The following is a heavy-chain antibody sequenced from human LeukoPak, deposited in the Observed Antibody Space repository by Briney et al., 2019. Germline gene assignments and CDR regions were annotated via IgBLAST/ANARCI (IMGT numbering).Heavy chain of an antibody. V-gene: IGHV1-18*01. Sequence: GASVKVSCKASGYTFTSYGISWVRQAPGQGLEWMGWISAYNGNTNYAQKLQGRVTMTTDTSTSTAYMGLRSLRSDDTAVYYCARDIITAAAAPAGFAYWGQGTLVTVSS. CDR3: ARDIITAAAAPAGFAY. CDR1: GYTFTSYG. J-gene: IGHJ4*02. D-gene: IGHD6-13*01. CDR2: ISAYNGNT.